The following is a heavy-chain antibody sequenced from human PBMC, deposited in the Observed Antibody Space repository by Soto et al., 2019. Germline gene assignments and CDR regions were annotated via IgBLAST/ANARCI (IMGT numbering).Heavy chain of an antibody. Sequence: VGSLRLSCATSGFSFSSNSMSWVRQSPGKGLEWVSAISDGGDRIYYVDSVKGRFTISRDNSKNKLYLQMDSLRAEDTAVYHCVILDLGKFDYWGQGILVTVSS. CDR1: GFSFSSNS. J-gene: IGHJ4*02. CDR2: ISDGGDRI. D-gene: IGHD1-1*01. CDR3: VILDLGKFDY. V-gene: IGHV3-23*01.